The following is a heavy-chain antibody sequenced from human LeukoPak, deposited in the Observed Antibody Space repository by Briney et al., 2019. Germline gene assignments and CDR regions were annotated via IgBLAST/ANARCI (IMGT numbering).Heavy chain of an antibody. Sequence: HPGGSRTLACPPVGFTFGSDWVGWVRPPQGRGRGWVAKIKQEGREKIYVTSVAGRFTISRDNATNPLYLQMNSLRAEDTAVYYCASVRRYLIDYWGQGTLVSVSS. CDR2: IKQEGREK. V-gene: IGHV3-7*01. CDR1: GFTFGSDW. J-gene: IGHJ4*02. D-gene: IGHD3-16*02. CDR3: ASVRRYLIDY.